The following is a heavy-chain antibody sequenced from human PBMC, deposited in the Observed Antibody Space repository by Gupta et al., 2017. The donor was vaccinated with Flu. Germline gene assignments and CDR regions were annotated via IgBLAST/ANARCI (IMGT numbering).Heavy chain of an antibody. CDR1: GGTFSNDV. Sequence: QVQLVQSGAEVKKPGSSVKVSCKASGGTFSNDVISWVRQAPGQGLEWMGGIIPIFGTANYAQKFQGRVTITADESTSTAYMELSSLRSEDTAIYYCARGSIAAAGQNWFDPWGQGILVTVSS. V-gene: IGHV1-69*01. CDR2: IIPIFGTA. D-gene: IGHD6-13*01. CDR3: ARGSIAAAGQNWFDP. J-gene: IGHJ5*02.